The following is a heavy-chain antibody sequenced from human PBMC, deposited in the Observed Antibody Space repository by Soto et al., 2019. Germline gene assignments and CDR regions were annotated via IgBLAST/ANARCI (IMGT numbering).Heavy chain of an antibody. V-gene: IGHV3-66*01. CDR1: GFTVSSNY. CDR3: ARDTYYDISF. CDR2: IYSGGST. D-gene: IGHD3-9*01. Sequence: PGGSLRLSWAASGFTVSSNYMSWVRQAPGKGLEWVSVIYSGGSTYYADSVKGRFTISRDNSKNTLYLQMNSLRAEDTAVYYCARDTYYDISFWGQGTLVTVSS. J-gene: IGHJ4*02.